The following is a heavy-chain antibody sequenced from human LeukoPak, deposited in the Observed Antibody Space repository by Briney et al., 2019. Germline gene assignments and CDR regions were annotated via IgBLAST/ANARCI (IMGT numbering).Heavy chain of an antibody. CDR2: ISGSGGST. D-gene: IGHD6-19*01. V-gene: IGHV3-23*01. CDR3: AKGPTNHYSSGWYVDY. J-gene: IGHJ4*02. CDR1: GFTFSSYA. Sequence: GGSLRLSCAASGFTFSSYAMSWVRQAPGKGLEWVSAISGSGGSTYYADSVKGRFTISRDNSKNTLYLQMNSLRAEDTAVYYCAKGPTNHYSSGWYVDYWGQGTLVTVSS.